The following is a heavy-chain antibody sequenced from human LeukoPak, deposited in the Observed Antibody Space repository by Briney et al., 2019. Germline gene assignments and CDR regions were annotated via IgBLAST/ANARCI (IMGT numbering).Heavy chain of an antibody. J-gene: IGHJ4*02. V-gene: IGHV3-48*04. CDR1: GFTFSSYS. CDR2: ISSNSSTI. Sequence: GGSLRLSCAASGFTFSSYSMNWVRQAPGKGLEWVSYISSNSSTIYYADSVKGRFTISRDNAKNSLYLQMNSLRAEDTAVYYCARGDTAMVPFDYWGQGTLVTVSS. CDR3: ARGDTAMVPFDY. D-gene: IGHD5-18*01.